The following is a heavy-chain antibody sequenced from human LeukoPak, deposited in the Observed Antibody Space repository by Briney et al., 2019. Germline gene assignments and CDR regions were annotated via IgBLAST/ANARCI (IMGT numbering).Heavy chain of an antibody. CDR1: GFTFSSYT. CDR2: ISSGSSYI. J-gene: IGHJ4*02. V-gene: IGHV3-21*01. D-gene: IGHD3-22*01. Sequence: GGSLRLSCAASGFTFSSYTMNWVRQAPGKGLEWVSIISSGSSYIHYADSVKGRFTISRDNSKNTLYVQMNSLRPDDTAVYYCAKDSSDYYFDYWGQGTLVTVSS. CDR3: AKDSSDYYFDY.